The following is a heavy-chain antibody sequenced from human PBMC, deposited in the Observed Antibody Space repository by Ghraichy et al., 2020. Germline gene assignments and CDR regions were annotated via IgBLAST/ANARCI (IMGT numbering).Heavy chain of an antibody. CDR1: GFTFSSYA. CDR3: ARDRFSYSSSCPEY. V-gene: IGHV3-30-3*01. CDR2: ISYDGSNK. Sequence: SLNISCAASGFTFSSYAMHWVRQAPGKGLEWVAVISYDGSNKYYADSVKGRFTISRDNSKNTLYLQMNSLRAEDTAVYYCARDRFSYSSSCPEYWGQGTLVTVSS. D-gene: IGHD6-13*01. J-gene: IGHJ4*02.